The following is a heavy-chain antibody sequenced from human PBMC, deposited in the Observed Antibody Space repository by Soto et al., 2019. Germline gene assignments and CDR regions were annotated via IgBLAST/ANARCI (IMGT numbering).Heavy chain of an antibody. J-gene: IGHJ5*02. CDR2: IIPIFGTA. CDR1: GGTFSSYA. D-gene: IGHD3-22*01. CDR3: ARVDDSSGYFQSYWFDP. Sequence: QVQLVQSGAEVKMPGSSVKVSCKASGGTFSSYAISWVRQAPGQGLEWMGGIIPIFGTANYAQKFQGRVTITADESTSTAYMELSSLRSEDTAVYYCARVDDSSGYFQSYWFDPWGQGTLVTVSS. V-gene: IGHV1-69*01.